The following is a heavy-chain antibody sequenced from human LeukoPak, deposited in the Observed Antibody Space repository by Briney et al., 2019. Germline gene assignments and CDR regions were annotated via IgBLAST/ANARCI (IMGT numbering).Heavy chain of an antibody. CDR2: MNPKRGDT. CDR1: EYTFTDYY. CDR3: ARNKEGKSLDY. V-gene: IGHV1-2*02. Sequence: ASVKVSYKASEYTFTDYYIHWVRQAPGQGLEWMAWMNPKRGDTSYTQKFQGRVTMTRDTSISTAYMELSRLRLDDTAVYYCARNKEGKSLDYWGQGTLVTVSS. J-gene: IGHJ4*02.